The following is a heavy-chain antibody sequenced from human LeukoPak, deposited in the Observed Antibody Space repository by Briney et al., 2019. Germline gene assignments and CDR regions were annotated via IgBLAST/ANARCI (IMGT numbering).Heavy chain of an antibody. J-gene: IGHJ4*02. CDR1: GFTFSSSA. CDR2: ISASGGSS. CDR3: AKDNRRHYTSGPNPDSLH. Sequence: GGSLRLSCAASGFTFSSSAVSWVRQAPGKGLEWVSAISASGGSSYYADSVKGRFTISRDNAKNSLYLQMNSLRVEDTAFYYCAKDNRRHYTSGPNPDSLHWGQGALVTVSS. D-gene: IGHD6-19*01. V-gene: IGHV3-23*01.